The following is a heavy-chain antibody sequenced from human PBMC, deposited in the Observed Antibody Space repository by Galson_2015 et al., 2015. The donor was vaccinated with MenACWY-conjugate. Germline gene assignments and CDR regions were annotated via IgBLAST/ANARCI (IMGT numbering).Heavy chain of an antibody. V-gene: IGHV3-74*01. CDR2: IKADGSFS. J-gene: IGHJ4*02. CDR3: ARDNNWALDS. D-gene: IGHD1-1*01. Sequence: SLRLSCAASGFTFNSYWMHWVRQPPGKGLVWISYIKADGSFSNYADSVKGRFTISTDSAKNMVYLQMDGLGDEDTAVYFCARDNNWALDSWGQGTLVTVSS. CDR1: GFTFNSYW.